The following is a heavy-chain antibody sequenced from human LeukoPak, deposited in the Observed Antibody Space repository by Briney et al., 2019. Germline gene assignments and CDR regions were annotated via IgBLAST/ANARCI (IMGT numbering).Heavy chain of an antibody. V-gene: IGHV1-18*01. Sequence: GASVKVSCKASGYTFTSYGISWVRQAPGQGLEGMGWISAYNGNTNYAQKLQGRVTMTTDTSTSTAYMELRSLRSDDTAVYYCARDGSSSWYDVINYYFDYWGQGTLVTVSS. CDR3: ARDGSSSWYDVINYYFDY. CDR1: GYTFTSYG. J-gene: IGHJ4*02. D-gene: IGHD6-13*01. CDR2: ISAYNGNT.